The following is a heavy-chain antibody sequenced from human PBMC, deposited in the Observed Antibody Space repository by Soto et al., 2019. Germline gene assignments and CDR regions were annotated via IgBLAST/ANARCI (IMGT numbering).Heavy chain of an antibody. D-gene: IGHD3-16*01. CDR3: ARDSHCECARCAFYYYFYMGL. Sequence: QVQLVESGGGVAQPGKSLRLSCAASGFTLSDSGIHWVRQAPGKGLEWVAIISSDGMNEYYADSVKGRFTISRDNRKNTVYLEMTRLRAEDTAVYYWARDSHCECARCAFYYYFYMGLWGTGTAVVVSS. CDR2: ISSDGMNE. CDR1: GFTLSDSG. J-gene: IGHJ6*03. V-gene: IGHV3-30*03.